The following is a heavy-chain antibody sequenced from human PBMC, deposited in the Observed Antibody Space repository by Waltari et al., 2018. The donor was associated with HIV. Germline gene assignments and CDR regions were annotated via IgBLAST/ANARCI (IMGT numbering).Heavy chain of an antibody. Sequence: EEQLVESGGGLVHPGGSLKLSCAASGFSFGDYAMNGVRQAPGKGLEWIAYISSSSFNIKYVDSVRGRFTISRDNTQNSLSLQMNNLIDEDTAKYFCARDTLNFFFGLDVWGHGTTVAVSS. J-gene: IGHJ6*02. CDR2: ISSSSFNI. V-gene: IGHV3-48*02. CDR1: GFSFGDYA. CDR3: ARDTLNFFFGLDV.